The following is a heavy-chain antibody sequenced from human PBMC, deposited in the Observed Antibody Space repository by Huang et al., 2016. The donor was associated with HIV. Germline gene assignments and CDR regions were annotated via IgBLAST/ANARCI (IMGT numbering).Heavy chain of an antibody. CDR3: SRALYYHGSGSYSDY. Sequence: QVQLQESGPGLVTPSQTLSLTCTVPGDSLGSGGNYWSGISQPPGKGLGWIGFIYYSGSTDHNPSLKGRVTISVDTSKNQFALKLSSVTAADTAVYFCSRALYYHGSGSYSDYWGRGTLVTVSS. V-gene: IGHV4-30-4*08. D-gene: IGHD3-10*01. CDR2: IYYSGST. CDR1: GDSLGSGGNY. J-gene: IGHJ4*02.